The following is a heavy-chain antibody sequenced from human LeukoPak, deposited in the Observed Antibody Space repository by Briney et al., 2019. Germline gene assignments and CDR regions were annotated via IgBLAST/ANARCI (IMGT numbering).Heavy chain of an antibody. Sequence: SETLSLTCTVSGYSISSGYYWGWIRQPPGKGLEWIGSIYYSGSTYYNPSLKSRVTISVDTSKNQFSLKLSSVTAADTAVYYCARDLVWFGEPKGYYNYMDVWGKGTTVTVSS. D-gene: IGHD3-10*01. CDR3: ARDLVWFGEPKGYYNYMDV. V-gene: IGHV4-38-2*02. CDR1: GYSISSGYY. J-gene: IGHJ6*03. CDR2: IYYSGST.